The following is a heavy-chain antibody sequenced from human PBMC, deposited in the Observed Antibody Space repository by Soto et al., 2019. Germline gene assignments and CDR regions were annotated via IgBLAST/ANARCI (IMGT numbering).Heavy chain of an antibody. CDR3: VLDIVATTPQRYYFYYGMDV. CDR1: GFTFSSYA. D-gene: IGHD5-12*01. CDR2: ISYDGSNK. V-gene: IGHV3-30-3*01. J-gene: IGHJ6*02. Sequence: PGGSLRLSCAASGFTFSSYAMHWVRQAPGKGLEWVAVISYDGSNKYYADSVKGRFTISRDNSKNTLYLQMNSLRAEDTAVYYCVLDIVATTPQRYYFYYGMDVWGQGTTVTAP.